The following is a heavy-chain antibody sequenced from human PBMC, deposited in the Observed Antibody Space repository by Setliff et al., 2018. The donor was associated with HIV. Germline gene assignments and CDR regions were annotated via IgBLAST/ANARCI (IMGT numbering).Heavy chain of an antibody. CDR2: LNHGGTT. J-gene: IGHJ4*02. CDR3: ARRDQYGGSPYFES. CDR1: GGSINSHY. V-gene: IGHV4-59*08. D-gene: IGHD3-10*01. Sequence: SETLSLTCTVSGGSINSHYWSWIRQSPGEGLEWIGTLNHGGTTDYNPSLKSRVTISVDTSKNQFSLKLSSVTAADTAVYYCARRDQYGGSPYFESWGQGALVTVSS.